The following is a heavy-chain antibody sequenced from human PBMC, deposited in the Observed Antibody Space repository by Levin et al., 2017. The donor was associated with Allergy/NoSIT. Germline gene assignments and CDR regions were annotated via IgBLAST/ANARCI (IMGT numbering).Heavy chain of an antibody. D-gene: IGHD6-19*01. CDR2: ISGSGGST. Sequence: GGSLRLSCAASGFTFSSYAMSWVRQAPGKGLEWVSGISGSGGSTYYADSVKGRFTISRDNAKNTLYLQMNSLSAEDTAVYYCAKDGYSSGWYFDYWGQGTLVTVSS. V-gene: IGHV3-23*01. CDR1: GFTFSSYA. J-gene: IGHJ4*02. CDR3: AKDGYSSGWYFDY.